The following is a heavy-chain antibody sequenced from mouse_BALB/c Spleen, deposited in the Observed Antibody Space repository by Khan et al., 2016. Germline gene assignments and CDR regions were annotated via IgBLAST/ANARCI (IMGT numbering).Heavy chain of an antibody. CDR1: GYTFTDYW. J-gene: IGHJ3*01. CDR2: INPNTGYT. D-gene: IGHD1-1*01. Sequence: QVQLQQSGAELVKPGASVKMSCKASGYTFTDYWMHWVKQRPGQGLEWIGYINPNTGYTEYNQKFKDKATLTADKSSRTAYMQLSSLTSEDSAVYYCARWSYYYGSSYGWFAYWGQGTLVTVSA. CDR3: ARWSYYYGSSYGWFAY. V-gene: IGHV1-7*01.